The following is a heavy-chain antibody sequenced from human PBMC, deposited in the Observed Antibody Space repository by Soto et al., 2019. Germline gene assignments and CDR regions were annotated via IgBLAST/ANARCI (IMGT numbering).Heavy chain of an antibody. CDR1: GYTLTELS. Sequence: GASVKVSCKVSGYTLTELSMHWLRQAPGKGLEWMGGFDPEDGETIYAQKFQGRVTMTEDTSTDTAYMELSSLRSEDTAVYYCATKGRWYVGYYYYGMDVWGQGTTVTVSS. CDR3: ATKGRWYVGYYYYGMDV. J-gene: IGHJ6*02. V-gene: IGHV1-24*01. D-gene: IGHD6-13*01. CDR2: FDPEDGET.